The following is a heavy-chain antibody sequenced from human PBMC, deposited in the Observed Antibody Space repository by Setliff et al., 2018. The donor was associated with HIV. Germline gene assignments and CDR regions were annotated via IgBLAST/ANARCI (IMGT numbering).Heavy chain of an antibody. Sequence: NPSETLSLTCTVSGDSISSYYWSWIRQPPGKGLEWIGCIYNSGSTNYNPSLKSRVTISVDTSKNQFSLKLSSVTAADTAVYYCARGGLQDYYDSSGYNDYYYYMDVWGKGTTVTVSS. CDR1: GDSISSYY. V-gene: IGHV4-4*08. J-gene: IGHJ6*03. D-gene: IGHD3-22*01. CDR3: ARGGLQDYYDSSGYNDYYYYMDV. CDR2: IYNSGST.